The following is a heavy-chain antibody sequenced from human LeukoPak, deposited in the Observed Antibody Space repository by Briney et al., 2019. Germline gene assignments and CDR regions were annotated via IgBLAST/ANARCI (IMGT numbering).Heavy chain of an antibody. CDR3: AQSPCSGGSCYSGHFDY. V-gene: IGHV3-23*01. CDR2: ISGSGVST. Sequence: GGSLRLSCVASGFTFSSYAMNWVRQAPGKGLEWVSTISGSGVSTYYADSVKGRFTISRDNSDNTLYLLMDSLRAEDTAIYYCAQSPCSGGSCYSGHFDYWGQGTLVTVSS. CDR1: GFTFSSYA. J-gene: IGHJ4*02. D-gene: IGHD2-15*01.